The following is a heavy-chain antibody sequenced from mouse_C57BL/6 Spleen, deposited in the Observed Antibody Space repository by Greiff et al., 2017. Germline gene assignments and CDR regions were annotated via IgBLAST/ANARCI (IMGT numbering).Heavy chain of an antibody. CDR1: GYAFSSSW. D-gene: IGHD3-2*02. CDR3: ARRLGMDY. J-gene: IGHJ4*01. Sequence: QVQLQQSGPELVKPGASVKISCKASGYAFSSSWMNWVKQRPGKGLEWIGRIYPGDGDTNYNGKFKGKATLTADKSSSTAYMQLSSLTSEDSAVYFGARRLGMDYWGQGTSVTVSS. V-gene: IGHV1-82*01. CDR2: IYPGDGDT.